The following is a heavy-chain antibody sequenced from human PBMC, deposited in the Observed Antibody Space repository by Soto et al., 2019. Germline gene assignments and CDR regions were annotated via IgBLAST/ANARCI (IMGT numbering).Heavy chain of an antibody. CDR1: GGSISSYY. CDR3: ARSARGHSGYEDDAFDI. D-gene: IGHD5-12*01. Sequence: SETLSLTCTVSGGSISSYYWSWIRQPPGKGLEWIGYIYYSGSTNYNPSLKSRVTISVDTSKNQFSLKLSSVTAADTAVYYCARSARGHSGYEDDAFDIWGQGTMVTVS. CDR2: IYYSGST. V-gene: IGHV4-59*01. J-gene: IGHJ3*02.